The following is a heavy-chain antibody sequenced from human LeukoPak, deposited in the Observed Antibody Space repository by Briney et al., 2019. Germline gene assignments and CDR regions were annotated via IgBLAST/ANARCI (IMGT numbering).Heavy chain of an antibody. V-gene: IGHV1-8*01. CDR2: MNSNSGNT. CDR1: GYTFAIYD. J-gene: IGHJ5*02. CDR3: AREMGIEATGWFDP. D-gene: IGHD2-2*03. Sequence: ASVKVSFKASGYTFAIYDINWVRQATGQGLEWMGWMNSNSGNTGYAQKFQGRVTMTRNTSISTAYMELSSLRSEDTAVYYCAREMGIEATGWFDPWGQGTLVTVSS.